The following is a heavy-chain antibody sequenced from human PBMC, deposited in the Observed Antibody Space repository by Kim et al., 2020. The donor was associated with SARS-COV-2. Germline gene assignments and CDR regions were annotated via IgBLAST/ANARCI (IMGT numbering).Heavy chain of an antibody. V-gene: IGHV4-34*01. D-gene: IGHD2-15*01. J-gene: IGHJ4*02. CDR2: INHSGST. CDR1: GGSFSGYY. CDR3: ARGGSGGGGSCCNPNYFDY. Sequence: SETLSLICAVYGGSFSGYYWSWIRQPPGKGLEWIGEINHSGSTNYNPSLKSRVTISVDTSKNQFSLKLSSVTAADTAVYYCARGGSGGGGSCCNPNYFDYWGQGTLVTVSS.